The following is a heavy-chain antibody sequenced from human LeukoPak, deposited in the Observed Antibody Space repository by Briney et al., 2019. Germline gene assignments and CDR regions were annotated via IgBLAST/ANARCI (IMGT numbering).Heavy chain of an antibody. CDR3: ARATYSSSWYFDY. V-gene: IGHV3-53*01. Sequence: QSGGSLRLSCAASGFTVSSNYMSWVRQAPGKGLEWVSVIYSGGSTYYADSVKGRFTISRDNSKNTLYLQMNSLRAEDTAVYYCARATYSSSWYFDYWGQGTLVTVSS. D-gene: IGHD6-13*01. CDR1: GFTVSSNY. CDR2: IYSGGST. J-gene: IGHJ4*02.